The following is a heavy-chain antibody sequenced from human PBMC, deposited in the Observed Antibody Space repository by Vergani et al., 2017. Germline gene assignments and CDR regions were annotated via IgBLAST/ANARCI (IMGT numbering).Heavy chain of an antibody. V-gene: IGHV4-39*07. Sequence: QLQLQESGPGLVKPSETLSLTCTVSGGSISSSSYYWSWIRQPPGKGLEWIGEINHSGSTNYNPSLKSRVTISVDTSKNQFSLKLSSGAAADTAVYYCARDYGSGSYYNYWGQGTLVTVSS. D-gene: IGHD3-10*01. J-gene: IGHJ4*02. CDR2: INHSGST. CDR3: ARDYGSGSYYNY. CDR1: GGSISSSSYY.